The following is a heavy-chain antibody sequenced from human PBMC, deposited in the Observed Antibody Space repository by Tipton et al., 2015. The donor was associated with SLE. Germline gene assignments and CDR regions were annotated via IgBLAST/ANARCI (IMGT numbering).Heavy chain of an antibody. V-gene: IGHV3-74*01. CDR2: SDDRST. CDR3: AREEPGYGMDYYGMDV. Sequence: GSLRLSCVASGFTFSDYRMHWVRQAPGKGLVWVSHSDDRSTSYADSVRGRFTISRDNARNTVSLQMNSLRAEDTAVYYCAREEPGYGMDYYGMDVWGQGTTVTVS. CDR1: GFTFSDYR. D-gene: IGHD5-12*01. J-gene: IGHJ6*02.